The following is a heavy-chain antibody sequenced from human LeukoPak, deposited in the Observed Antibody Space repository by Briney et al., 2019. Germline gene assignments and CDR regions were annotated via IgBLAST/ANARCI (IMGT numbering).Heavy chain of an antibody. Sequence: SETLSLTCTVSGGSISSGGYYWSWIRQPPGKGLEWIGYIYHSGSTYYNPSLKSRVTISVDRSKNQFSLKLSSVTAADTAVYYCARFYGDYALDYWGQGTLVTVSS. J-gene: IGHJ4*02. CDR1: GGSISSGGYY. CDR2: IYHSGST. V-gene: IGHV4-30-2*01. CDR3: ARFYGDYALDY. D-gene: IGHD4-17*01.